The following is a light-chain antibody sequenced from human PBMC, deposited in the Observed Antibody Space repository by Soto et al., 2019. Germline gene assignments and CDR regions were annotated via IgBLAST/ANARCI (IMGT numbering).Light chain of an antibody. CDR2: GAS. CDR3: QQYGSSPGT. CDR1: QIVTSNY. V-gene: IGKV3-20*01. Sequence: EIVLTQSPVTLSSSPGERATLSCRASQIVTSNYLAWYQQKPGQAPRLLIFGASIRATGLPDRFSGGGSGTDFTLTISRLEPEDFAVYYCQQYGSSPGTFGQGTKVDIK. J-gene: IGKJ1*01.